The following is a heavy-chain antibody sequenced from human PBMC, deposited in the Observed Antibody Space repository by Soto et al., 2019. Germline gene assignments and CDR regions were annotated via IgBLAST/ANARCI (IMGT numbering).Heavy chain of an antibody. CDR1: CGSFSGYY. D-gene: IGHD5-18*01. V-gene: IGHV4-34*01. J-gene: IGHJ5*02. Sequence: SETLSLTCAVYCGSFSGYYWSWIRQPPGKGLEWIGEINHSGSTNYNPSLKSRVTISVETSKNQFSLKLSSVTAADTAVYYCAREYHQQDVDTAMGLDPRGQGTLVTVS. CDR2: INHSGST. CDR3: AREYHQQDVDTAMGLDP.